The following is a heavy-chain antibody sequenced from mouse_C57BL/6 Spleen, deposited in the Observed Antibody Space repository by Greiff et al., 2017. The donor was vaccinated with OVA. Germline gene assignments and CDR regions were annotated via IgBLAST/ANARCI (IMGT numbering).Heavy chain of an antibody. CDR2: ISYDGSN. J-gene: IGHJ4*01. Sequence: ESGPGLVKPSQSLSLTCSVTGYSITSGYYWNWIRQFPGNKLEWMGYISYDGSNNYNPSLKNRISITRDTSKNQFFLKLNSVTTEDTATYYCARVGYDVSYAMDYWGQGTSVTVSS. V-gene: IGHV3-6*01. D-gene: IGHD2-2*01. CDR1: GYSITSGYY. CDR3: ARVGYDVSYAMDY.